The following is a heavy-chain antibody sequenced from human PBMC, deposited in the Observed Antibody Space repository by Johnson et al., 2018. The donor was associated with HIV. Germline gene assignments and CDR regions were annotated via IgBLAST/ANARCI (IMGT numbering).Heavy chain of an antibody. D-gene: IGHD1-26*01. CDR1: GFTFSTYW. J-gene: IGHJ3*02. Sequence: VQLVESGGGVVRPGGSLRLSCAASGFTFSTYWMSWVRQAPGKGLEWVANIKQDGSEKYYVDSVKGRFTISRDNAKNSLYLQMNSLRAEDTAVYYCARAPNVWGGSYYGDVFDIWGQGTMVAVSS. CDR2: IKQDGSEK. V-gene: IGHV3-7*05. CDR3: ARAPNVWGGSYYGDVFDI.